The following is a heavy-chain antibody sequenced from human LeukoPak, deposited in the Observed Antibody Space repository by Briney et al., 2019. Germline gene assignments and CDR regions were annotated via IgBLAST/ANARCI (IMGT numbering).Heavy chain of an antibody. CDR2: ISSSSSYI. CDR1: GFTFSSYS. J-gene: IGHJ3*02. CDR3: ARGNNQYQLLNAFDI. Sequence: GGSLRLSCAASGFTFSSYSMNWVRQAPGRGLEWVSSISSSSSYIYYADSVKGRFTISRDNAKNSLYLQMNSLRAEDTAVYYCARGNNQYQLLNAFDIWGQGTMVTVSS. D-gene: IGHD2-2*01. V-gene: IGHV3-21*01.